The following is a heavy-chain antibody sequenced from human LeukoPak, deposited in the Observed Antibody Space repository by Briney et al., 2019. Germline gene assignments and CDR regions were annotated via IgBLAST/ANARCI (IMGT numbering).Heavy chain of an antibody. D-gene: IGHD3-22*01. CDR2: ISGSGGST. Sequence: GGSLRLSCAASGFTFSSYAVSWVRQAPGKGLECVSAISGSGGSTYYADSVKGRFTISRDNSKNTLYLQMNSLRAEDTAVYYCAKDPIGSECFQHWGQGTLVTVSS. CDR3: AKDPIGSECFQH. V-gene: IGHV3-23*01. CDR1: GFTFSSYA. J-gene: IGHJ1*01.